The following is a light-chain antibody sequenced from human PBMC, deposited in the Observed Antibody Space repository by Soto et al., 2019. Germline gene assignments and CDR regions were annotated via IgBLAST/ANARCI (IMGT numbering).Light chain of an antibody. CDR3: QQYGSSPTWT. CDR2: GAS. J-gene: IGKJ1*01. CDR1: QSVSSSY. Sequence: EIVLTQSPGTLSLSPGERATLSCRASQSVSSSYLAWYQQKPGQAPRLLIYGASSRATGIPDRFSGSGSGTDFTLTISRLEPEDFAVYYGQQYGSSPTWTFGPGTKVEIK. V-gene: IGKV3-20*01.